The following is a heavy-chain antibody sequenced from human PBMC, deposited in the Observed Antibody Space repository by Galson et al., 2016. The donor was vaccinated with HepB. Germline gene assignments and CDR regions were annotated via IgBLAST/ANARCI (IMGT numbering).Heavy chain of an antibody. V-gene: IGHV4-39*01. CDR1: GGSVSSSSYY. J-gene: IGHJ4*02. D-gene: IGHD6-19*01. CDR3: ARLSAPAGNY. Sequence: ETLSLTCTVSGGSVSSSSYYWGWIRQPPGKGLEWIGSSYCSGSTYYNPSLKSRVTISVDMSKNQFYLKVSSVTAADTAVYYCARLSAPAGNYWGQGTLVTVSS. CDR2: SYCSGST.